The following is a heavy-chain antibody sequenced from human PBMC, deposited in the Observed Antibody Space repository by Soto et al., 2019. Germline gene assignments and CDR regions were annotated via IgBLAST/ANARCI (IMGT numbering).Heavy chain of an antibody. Sequence: QLVQSGAEVKKPGSSVKVSCKASGGAFSTYTLNWVRQAPGQGLEWMGGIITLFGTANYAQKFQGRVTITADESTRTVYMELSSLTSADTAVYYCAKKAAPGSSYFDSWGQGTLVTVSS. V-gene: IGHV1-69*01. CDR2: IITLFGTA. J-gene: IGHJ4*02. CDR3: AKKAAPGSSYFDS. D-gene: IGHD6-13*01. CDR1: GGAFSTYT.